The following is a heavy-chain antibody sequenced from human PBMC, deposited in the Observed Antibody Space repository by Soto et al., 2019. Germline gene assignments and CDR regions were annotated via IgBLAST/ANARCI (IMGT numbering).Heavy chain of an antibody. CDR3: AAYSHKGY. D-gene: IGHD3-16*01. Sequence: EEQLGESGGDLVQPGRSLRLSCAASGFTVSNNYMSWVRQAPGKGLEWVSLIYSGGSTYYADSVKGRFTISRDSSKNTLYLQMNSLRAEDTAMYYCAAYSHKGYWGQGTLVTVSS. J-gene: IGHJ4*02. V-gene: IGHV3-66*01. CDR1: GFTVSNNY. CDR2: IYSGGST.